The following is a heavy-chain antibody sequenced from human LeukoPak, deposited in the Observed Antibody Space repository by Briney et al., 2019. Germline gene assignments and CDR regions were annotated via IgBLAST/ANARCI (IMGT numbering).Heavy chain of an antibody. CDR1: GFSLSTYD. CDR3: ARGYCSSTSCTNDY. V-gene: IGHV3-64*01. Sequence: GGSLRLSCVASGFSLSTYDMYWVRQAPGKGLEYVSGITSNGGTTYYANSVKGRFTISRDNSKNTLYLQMGSLRAEDMAVYYCARGYCSSTSCTNDYWGQGTLVTVSS. J-gene: IGHJ4*02. D-gene: IGHD2-2*01. CDR2: ITSNGGTT.